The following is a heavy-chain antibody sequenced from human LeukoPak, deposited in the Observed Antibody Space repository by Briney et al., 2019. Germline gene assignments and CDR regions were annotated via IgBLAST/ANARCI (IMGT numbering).Heavy chain of an antibody. CDR2: IYSTDST. Sequence: SETLSLTCSVFGGSIAYYYWSSIRQSPGKGLEWIGYIYSTDSTNYNPSLQSRVTMSLDTSRNQFSLHLSSVTAADTAVYYCARERSITNWFDPCGQAPVVTAS. D-gene: IGHD3-10*01. CDR3: ARERSITNWFDP. V-gene: IGHV4-59*01. CDR1: GGSIAYYY. J-gene: IGHJ5*01.